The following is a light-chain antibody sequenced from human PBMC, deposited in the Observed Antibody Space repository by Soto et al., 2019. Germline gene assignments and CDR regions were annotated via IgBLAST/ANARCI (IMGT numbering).Light chain of an antibody. CDR2: AAS. CDR1: QSISRY. V-gene: IGKV1-39*01. CDR3: QQNYRATPWK. Sequence: DIQITQSPSALSASVGDRSTSTCRASQSISRYLNWYQHKPGKAPKLLINAASSLERGVPSRFSGGGSGTDFTLNIRSLQPDDFATYYCQQNYRATPWKCGQGTTGDIK. J-gene: IGKJ1*01.